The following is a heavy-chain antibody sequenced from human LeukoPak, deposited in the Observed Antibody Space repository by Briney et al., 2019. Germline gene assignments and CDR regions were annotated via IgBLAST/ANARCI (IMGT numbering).Heavy chain of an antibody. D-gene: IGHD3-3*01. Sequence: PGGSLRLSCAASGFSFRSYWMSWVRQAPGKGLEWVANIRQDGNEIYYADSVKGRFTISRDNAKNSLYLQMNILRAEDTSVYYCATSLEWMLLNWGQGTLVTVSS. CDR1: GFSFRSYW. CDR2: IRQDGNEI. V-gene: IGHV3-7*01. CDR3: ATSLEWMLLN. J-gene: IGHJ4*02.